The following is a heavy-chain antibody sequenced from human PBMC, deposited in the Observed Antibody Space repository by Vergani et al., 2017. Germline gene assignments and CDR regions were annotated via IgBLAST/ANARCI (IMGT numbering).Heavy chain of an antibody. CDR3: GMYCSSPTCGTHPRVQNYGMDV. Sequence: EVQLVESGGVVVQPGGSLRLSCAASGFNFDEYAMHWVRQAPGKGLEWVSLISWDGGSTYYADSVKGRFTISRDNAKNSLYLQMNSLRAEDTALYYCGMYCSSPTCGTHPRVQNYGMDVWGQGTTVTVS. D-gene: IGHD2-2*01. J-gene: IGHJ6*02. V-gene: IGHV3-43D*04. CDR1: GFNFDEYA. CDR2: ISWDGGST.